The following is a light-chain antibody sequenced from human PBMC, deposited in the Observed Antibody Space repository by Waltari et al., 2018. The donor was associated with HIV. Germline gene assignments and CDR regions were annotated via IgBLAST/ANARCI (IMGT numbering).Light chain of an antibody. CDR2: QDT. Sequence: SYELTQPPSVSVSPGETASINCSGVEVGSRSVSWYQQKPGQSPLLVIYQDTKRPSGIPERFSGANSGNTGTLTISGTQTMDEADYYCQAWGTSNVVFGGGTKLTVL. CDR1: EVGSRS. V-gene: IGLV3-1*01. J-gene: IGLJ2*01. CDR3: QAWGTSNVV.